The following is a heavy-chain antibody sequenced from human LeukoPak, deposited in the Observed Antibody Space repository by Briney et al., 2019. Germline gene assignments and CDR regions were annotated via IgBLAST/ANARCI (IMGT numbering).Heavy chain of an antibody. J-gene: IGHJ4*02. CDR3: ARTSGFSDS. Sequence: GGSLRLSCVASGFTFTSYAMSWVRQAPGKGLEWVSTYSGTGTDTYSADSVKGRFTTSRDNSRNTLYLRMDRLIADDPAVYYCARTSGFSDSWGQGTLVTVSS. CDR2: YSGTGTDT. CDR1: GFTFTSYA. V-gene: IGHV3-23*01. D-gene: IGHD3-3*01.